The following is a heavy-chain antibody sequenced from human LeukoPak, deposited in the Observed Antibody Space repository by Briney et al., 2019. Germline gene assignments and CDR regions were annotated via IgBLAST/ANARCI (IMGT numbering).Heavy chain of an antibody. D-gene: IGHD3-22*01. CDR2: IWYDGSKK. CDR1: GLTFSSHW. CDR3: ARGSSGYYYYFDY. J-gene: IGHJ4*02. V-gene: IGHV3-33*08. Sequence: PGGSLRLSCAASGLTFSSHWMHWVRQAPGKGLEWVAVIWYDGSKKYYADSVKGRFTISRDESKNTLYLQMNSLRAEDTAMYYCARGSSGYYYYFDYWGQGTLVTVSS.